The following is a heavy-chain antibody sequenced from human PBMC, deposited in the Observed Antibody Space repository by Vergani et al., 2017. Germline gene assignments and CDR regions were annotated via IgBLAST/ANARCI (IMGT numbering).Heavy chain of an antibody. CDR2: INSNSGSP. J-gene: IGHJ4*02. CDR1: GYDINNYA. V-gene: IGHV7-4-1*02. CDR3: ARDAVSGFLDY. Sequence: QIHLVQSGSELKKPGASVKVSCKASGYDINNYALTWVRQAPGQGPEWMGWINSNSGSPTYAQAFTGRFVFSLDTSVNTAYLQINGLQSDDTAVYFCARDAVSGFLDYGGQGTQVTVSS. D-gene: IGHD6-19*01.